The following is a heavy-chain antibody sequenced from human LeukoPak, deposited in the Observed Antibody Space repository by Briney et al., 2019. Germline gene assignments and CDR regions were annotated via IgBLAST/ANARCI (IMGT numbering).Heavy chain of an antibody. Sequence: PSETLSLTCTVSGGSISSYYWSWIRQPAGKGLEWIGRIFSSGSINYNPSLKSRVTMSVDTSKNEFSLILSSVTAADTALYYCARASSTSNHFDYWGQGTLVTVPS. CDR1: GGSISSYY. D-gene: IGHD6-13*01. J-gene: IGHJ4*02. CDR3: ARASSTSNHFDY. V-gene: IGHV4-4*07. CDR2: IFSSGSI.